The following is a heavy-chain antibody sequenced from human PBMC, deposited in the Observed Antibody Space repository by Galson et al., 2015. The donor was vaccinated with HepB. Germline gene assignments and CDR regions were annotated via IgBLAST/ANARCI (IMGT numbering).Heavy chain of an antibody. CDR1: GSTFTSYY. J-gene: IGHJ4*02. Sequence: SVKVSCKASGSTFTSYYMHWVRQAPGQGLEWMGIINPSGTTNYAQKFQGRVTMTRDTSTSTVYMELSSLSSEDTAVYYCARADYYGSVGFDCWGQGTLVTVSS. D-gene: IGHD3-10*01. CDR2: INPSGTT. CDR3: ARADYYGSVGFDC. V-gene: IGHV1-46*01.